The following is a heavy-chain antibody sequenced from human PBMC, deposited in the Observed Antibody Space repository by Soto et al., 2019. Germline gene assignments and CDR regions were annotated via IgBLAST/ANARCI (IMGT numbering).Heavy chain of an antibody. V-gene: IGHV1-8*01. Sequence: ASVKVSCKASGYTFTSYDINWVRQATGQGLEWMGWMNPNSGNTGYAQKFQGRVTMTRNTSISTAYMELSSLRSEDTAVYYCARGEYNYIRSINWFDPWGQGTLVTVSS. CDR2: MNPNSGNT. CDR1: GYTFTSYD. D-gene: IGHD6-6*01. CDR3: ARGEYNYIRSINWFDP. J-gene: IGHJ5*02.